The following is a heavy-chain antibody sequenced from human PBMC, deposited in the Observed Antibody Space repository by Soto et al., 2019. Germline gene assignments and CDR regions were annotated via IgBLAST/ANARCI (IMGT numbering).Heavy chain of an antibody. D-gene: IGHD3-22*01. CDR3: AREYYDSSGYYYVRGTFDY. CDR1: GYTFTSYG. V-gene: IGHV1-18*04. J-gene: IGHJ4*02. CDR2: ISAYNGNT. Sequence: ASVKVSCKASGYTFTSYGISWVRQAPGQGLEWTGWISAYNGNTNYAQKLQGRVTVTTDTSTSTAYMELRSLRSDDTAVYYCAREYYDSSGYYYVRGTFDYWGQGTLVTVSS.